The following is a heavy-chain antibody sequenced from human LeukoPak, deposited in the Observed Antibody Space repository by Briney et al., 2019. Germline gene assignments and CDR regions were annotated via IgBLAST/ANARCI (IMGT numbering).Heavy chain of an antibody. CDR1: GFAFSSFA. D-gene: IGHD6-19*01. CDR3: TKELHVAVAVADYYYFYMDV. V-gene: IGHV3-23*01. J-gene: IGHJ6*03. CDR2: INGGGNTT. Sequence: PGGSLRLSCAASGFAFSSFAMGWVRQCPGEGLQWLSTINGGGNTTFYADSVKGRVTISRDNSKNTLYLHMDSLRPDDTAIYYCTKELHVAVAVADYYYFYMDVWGRGTAVTVSS.